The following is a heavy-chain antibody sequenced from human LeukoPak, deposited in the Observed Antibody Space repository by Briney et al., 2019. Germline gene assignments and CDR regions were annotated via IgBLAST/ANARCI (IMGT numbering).Heavy chain of an antibody. V-gene: IGHV3-13*01. CDR1: GFTFSSYD. CDR3: ARRYFGGAFDP. J-gene: IGHJ5*02. Sequence: DPGGSLRLSCAASGFTFSSYDMHWVRQATGKGLEWVSAIGTAGDTYYPGSVKGRFTISRENAKNSLYLQMNSLRAGDTAVYYCARRYFGGAFDPWGQGTLVTVSS. D-gene: IGHD3-9*01. CDR2: IGTAGDT.